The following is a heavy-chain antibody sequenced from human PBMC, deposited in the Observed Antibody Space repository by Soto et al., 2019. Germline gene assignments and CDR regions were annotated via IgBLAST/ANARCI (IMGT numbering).Heavy chain of an antibody. D-gene: IGHD3-22*01. V-gene: IGHV3-64D*06. CDR2: ISSNGGST. CDR1: GFTFSGYA. CDR3: VKDRRYYDSSGYYYHAFDI. Sequence: GGSLRLSCSASGFTFSGYAMHWVRQAPGKGLEYVSAISSNGGSTYYADSVKGRFTISRDNSKNTLYLQMSSLRAEDTAVYYCVKDRRYYDSSGYYYHAFDIWGQGTMVTVSS. J-gene: IGHJ3*02.